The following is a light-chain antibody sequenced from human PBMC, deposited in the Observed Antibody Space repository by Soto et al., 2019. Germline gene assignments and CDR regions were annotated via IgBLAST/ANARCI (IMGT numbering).Light chain of an antibody. CDR3: PQYYSYPLT. CDR1: QGISSY. J-gene: IGKJ4*01. Sequence: AIRMTQSPSSFSASTGDRVTITCRSSQGISSYLAWYQQKPGKAPKLLIYAASTLQSGVPSRFRGSGSGTDFTLTISCLQSEDFATYYCPQYYSYPLTFGGGTKVEIK. V-gene: IGKV1-8*01. CDR2: AAS.